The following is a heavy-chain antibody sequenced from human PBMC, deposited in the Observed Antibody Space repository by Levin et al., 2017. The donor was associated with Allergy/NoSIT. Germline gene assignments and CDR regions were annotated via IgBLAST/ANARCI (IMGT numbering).Heavy chain of an antibody. CDR3: ASVYSSSSGKDAFDS. V-gene: IGHV3-7*01. D-gene: IGHD6-6*01. CDR2: IKQEGSEK. CDR1: GFTFSTYW. J-gene: IGHJ3*02. Sequence: GGSLRLSCAASGFTFSTYWMTWVRQAPGKGLEWVANIKQEGSEKYYVDSVKGRFTISRDNAKNSLYQQMNSLRAEDTAVYYCASVYSSSSGKDAFDSWGQGTLVTVSS.